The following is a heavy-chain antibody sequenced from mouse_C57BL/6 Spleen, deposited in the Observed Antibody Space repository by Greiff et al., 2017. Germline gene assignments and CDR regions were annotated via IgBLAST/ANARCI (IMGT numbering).Heavy chain of an antibody. J-gene: IGHJ2*01. CDR1: GFTFSDYG. Sequence: DVMLVESGGGLVKPGGSLKLSCAASGFTFSDYGMHWVRQAPEKGLEWVAYISSGSSTIYYADTVKGRFTISRDNAKNTLFLQMTSLRSEDTAMYYCARRRDYYIDYWGQGTTLTVSS. V-gene: IGHV5-17*01. CDR2: ISSGSSTI. CDR3: ARRRDYYIDY.